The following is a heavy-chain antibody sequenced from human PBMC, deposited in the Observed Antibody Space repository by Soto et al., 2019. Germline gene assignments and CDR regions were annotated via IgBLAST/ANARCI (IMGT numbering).Heavy chain of an antibody. Sequence: AGGSLRLSCAASGFTFSNFYMSWVRQAPGKGLEWVSYISGTSHDTNYADSVKGRFTISRDNAKNPLHLQMHSLRAEDTALYYCARSGGTCYSAGCYYYAMDVWGQGTTVTVSS. CDR2: ISGTSHDT. CDR1: GFTFSNFY. CDR3: ARSGGTCYSAGCYYYAMDV. V-gene: IGHV3-11*03. D-gene: IGHD2-15*01. J-gene: IGHJ6*02.